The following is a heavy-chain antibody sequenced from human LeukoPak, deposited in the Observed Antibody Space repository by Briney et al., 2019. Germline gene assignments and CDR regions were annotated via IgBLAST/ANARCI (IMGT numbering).Heavy chain of an antibody. CDR2: IYSGGST. D-gene: IGHD2-15*01. V-gene: IGHV3-53*01. J-gene: IGHJ3*02. Sequence: GGSLRLSCAASGFTFSSYEMNWVRQAPGKGLEWVSVIYSGGSTYYADSVKGRFTISRDNSKNTLYLQMNSLRAEDTAVYYCAREEGGAFDIWGQGTMVTVS. CDR1: GFTFSSYE. CDR3: AREEGGAFDI.